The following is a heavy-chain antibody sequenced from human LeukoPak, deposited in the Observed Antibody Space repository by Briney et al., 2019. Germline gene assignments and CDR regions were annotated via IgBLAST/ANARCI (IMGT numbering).Heavy chain of an antibody. D-gene: IGHD3-3*01. CDR1: GYSISSGYY. CDR2: IYHSGST. V-gene: IGHV4-38-2*02. CDR3: ARDQTRFLEWLQYYFDY. Sequence: PSETLSLTCTVSGYSISSGYYWGWIRQPPGKGLEWIGSIYHSGSTYYNPSLKSRVTISVDTSKNQFSLKLSSVTAADTAVYYCARDQTRFLEWLQYYFDYWGQGTLVTVSS. J-gene: IGHJ4*02.